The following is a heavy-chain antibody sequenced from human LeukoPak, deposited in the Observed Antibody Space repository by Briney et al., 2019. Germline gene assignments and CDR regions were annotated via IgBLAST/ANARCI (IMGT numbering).Heavy chain of an antibody. Sequence: ASVKVSCKASRGTFSSYAISWVRQAPGQGLEWMGGIIPIFGTANYAQTFQGRVTITADESTSTAYMELSSLRSEDTAVYYCASPSIAARFHYYYYYMDVWGKGTTVTVSS. V-gene: IGHV1-69*13. J-gene: IGHJ6*03. CDR2: IIPIFGTA. CDR1: RGTFSSYA. CDR3: ASPSIAARFHYYYYYMDV. D-gene: IGHD6-6*01.